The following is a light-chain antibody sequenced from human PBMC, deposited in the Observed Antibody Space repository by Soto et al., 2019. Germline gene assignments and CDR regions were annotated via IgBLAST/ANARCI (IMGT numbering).Light chain of an antibody. V-gene: IGKV1-39*01. Sequence: DIQMTQSPLALSASVGDRVTISCRASQSISTYLNWYQQKPEKAPKLLIYAASGLQSGVPSRFSGSESGTDFTLTISSLQPEDFGTYYCQQSYSLPLTFGQGTKLEIK. J-gene: IGKJ2*01. CDR1: QSISTY. CDR3: QQSYSLPLT. CDR2: AAS.